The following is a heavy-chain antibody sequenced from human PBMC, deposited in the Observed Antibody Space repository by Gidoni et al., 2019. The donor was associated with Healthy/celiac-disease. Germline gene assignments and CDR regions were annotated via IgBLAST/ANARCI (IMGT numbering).Heavy chain of an antibody. J-gene: IGHJ6*02. Sequence: QVQLQQWGAGLLKPSETLSLTCAVYGGSFSGYYWSWIRQPPGKGLEWIGEINHSGSTNYNPSLKSRVTISVDTSKNQFSLKLSSVTAADTAVYYCARGSGYSYGYQAAYYGMDVWGQGTTVTVSS. V-gene: IGHV4-34*01. D-gene: IGHD5-18*01. CDR2: INHSGST. CDR3: ARGSGYSYGYQAAYYGMDV. CDR1: GGSFSGYY.